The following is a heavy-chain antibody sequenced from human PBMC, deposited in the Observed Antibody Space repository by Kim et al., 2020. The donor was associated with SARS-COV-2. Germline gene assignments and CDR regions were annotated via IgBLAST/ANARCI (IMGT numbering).Heavy chain of an antibody. D-gene: IGHD2-15*01. CDR3: ARGGTCYYYGMDV. CDR2: ISYDGSNK. V-gene: IGHV3-30*03. J-gene: IGHJ6*02. CDR1: GFTFSSYG. Sequence: GGSLRLSCAASGFTFSSYGMHWVRQAPGKGLEWVAVISYDGSNKYYADSVKGRFTISRDNSKNTLYLQMNSLRAEDTAVYYCARGGTCYYYGMDVWGQGTTVTVSS.